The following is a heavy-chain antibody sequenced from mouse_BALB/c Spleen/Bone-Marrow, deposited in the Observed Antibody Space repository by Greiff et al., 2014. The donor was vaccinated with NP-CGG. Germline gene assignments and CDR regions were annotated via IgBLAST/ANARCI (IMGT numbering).Heavy chain of an antibody. D-gene: IGHD2-4*01. CDR3: ARGGDYHYFDY. V-gene: IGHV1S56*01. Sequence: QVQLQQSGPELVKPGALVKISRKASGYTFTTYDINWVKQRPGQGLEWIGWISPGDGNTNYNEKFKGKATLTADKSSSTAYMQLSSLTSENSAVYFCARGGDYHYFDYWGQGTTLTVSS. CDR2: ISPGDGNT. CDR1: GYTFTTYD. J-gene: IGHJ2*01.